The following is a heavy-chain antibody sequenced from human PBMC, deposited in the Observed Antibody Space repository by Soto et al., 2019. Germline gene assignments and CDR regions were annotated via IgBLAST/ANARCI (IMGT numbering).Heavy chain of an antibody. CDR3: ATRLTNYYGSGSYYNHYYYGMDV. CDR1: GGSISSSSYY. V-gene: IGHV4-39*01. D-gene: IGHD3-10*01. CDR2: IYYSGST. J-gene: IGHJ6*02. Sequence: SETLSLTCTVSGGSISSSSYYWGWIRQPPGKGLEWIGSIYYSGSTYYNPSLKSRVTISVDTSKNQFSLKLSSVTAADTAVYYCATRLTNYYGSGSYYNHYYYGMDVWGQGTTVTVS.